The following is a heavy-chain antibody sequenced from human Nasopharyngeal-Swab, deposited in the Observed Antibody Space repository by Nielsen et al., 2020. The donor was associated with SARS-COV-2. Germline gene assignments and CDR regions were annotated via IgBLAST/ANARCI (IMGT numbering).Heavy chain of an antibody. J-gene: IGHJ6*02. D-gene: IGHD5-12*01. Sequence: GESLKISCKGSGYSFTSYYIGWVRQMPGKGLEWMGIIYPGDSDTRYSPSFQGQVTISADKSISTAYLQWSSLKASDTAMYYCVRPEGVATSFKYYFQYGMDVWGQGTMVTVPS. V-gene: IGHV5-51*01. CDR1: GYSFTSYY. CDR2: IYPGDSDT. CDR3: VRPEGVATSFKYYFQYGMDV.